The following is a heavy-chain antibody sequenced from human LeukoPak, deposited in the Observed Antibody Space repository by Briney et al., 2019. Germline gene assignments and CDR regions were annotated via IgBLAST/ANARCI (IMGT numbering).Heavy chain of an antibody. CDR2: INPNSGGT. V-gene: IGHV1-2*02. CDR3: ARGGGYYDSSGYYIHDY. CDR1: GYTFTGYY. J-gene: IGHJ4*02. Sequence: ASVKVSCKASGYTFTGYYTHWVRQAPGQGLEWMGWINPNSGGTNYAQKFQGRVTMTRDTSISTAYMELSRLRSDDTAVYYCARGGGYYDSSGYYIHDYWGQGTLVTVSS. D-gene: IGHD3-22*01.